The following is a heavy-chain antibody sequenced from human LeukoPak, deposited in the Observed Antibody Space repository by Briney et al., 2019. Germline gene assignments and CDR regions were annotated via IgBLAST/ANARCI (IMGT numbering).Heavy chain of an antibody. CDR3: ARAVSPGYCSSTSCLNWFDP. CDR2: IYWNDDK. CDR1: GFSLSTSGVG. V-gene: IGHV2-5*01. J-gene: IGHJ5*02. Sequence: SGPTLVKPTQPLTLTCTFSGFSLSTSGVGVGWIRQPQGKALEWLALIYWNDDKRYSPSLKSRLTITKDTSKNQVVLTMTNMDPVDTATYYCARAVSPGYCSSTSCLNWFDPWGQGTLVTVSS. D-gene: IGHD2-2*01.